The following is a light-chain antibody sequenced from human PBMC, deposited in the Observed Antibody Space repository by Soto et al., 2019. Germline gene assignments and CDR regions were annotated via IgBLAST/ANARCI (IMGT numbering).Light chain of an antibody. CDR1: QHIYRY. J-gene: IGKJ3*01. Sequence: DIQMTQSPSSLSASVGDRVSITCRASQHIYRYLNWYQQKPDKAPKLLISGASSLLSGVPSRFSGSGSGTDFTLTISSLRPEDFATYYCQQPQSFPQTFGPGTKVDIK. CDR3: QQPQSFPQT. V-gene: IGKV1-39*01. CDR2: GAS.